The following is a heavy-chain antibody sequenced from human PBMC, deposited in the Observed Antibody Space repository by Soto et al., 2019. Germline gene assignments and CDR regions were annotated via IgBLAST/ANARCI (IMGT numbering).Heavy chain of an antibody. V-gene: IGHV3-21*01. CDR2: ISSSSSFI. Sequence: GGSLRLSCAASGFSFSSYSMNWVRQAPGKGLEWVSSISSSSSFIYYADSLKGRFTISRDNAKNSLYLQMNSLRAEDTAVYFCARDTDCYNGVCPLDYWGQGTLVTVSS. D-gene: IGHD2-8*01. J-gene: IGHJ4*02. CDR1: GFSFSSYS. CDR3: ARDTDCYNGVCPLDY.